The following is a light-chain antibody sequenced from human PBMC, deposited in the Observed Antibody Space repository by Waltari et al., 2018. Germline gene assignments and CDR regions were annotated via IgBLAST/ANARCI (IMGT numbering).Light chain of an antibody. Sequence: DIVMTQSPDSLAVSLGERATINCKSSQSVLYSSNNRNYLGWYQHKPGQPPKLLIYCASTRESGVPDRFGGSGSGTDFTLTISSLQAEDVAVYYCQPYYTSPRTFGQGTKVEIK. CDR1: QSVLYSSNNRNY. V-gene: IGKV4-1*01. CDR3: QPYYTSPRT. CDR2: CAS. J-gene: IGKJ1*01.